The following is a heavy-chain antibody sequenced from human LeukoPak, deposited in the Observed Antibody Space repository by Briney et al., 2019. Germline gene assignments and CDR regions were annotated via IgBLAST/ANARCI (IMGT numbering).Heavy chain of an antibody. CDR1: GLALSNSA. CDR3: AKVGSSGWYYDY. J-gene: IGHJ4*02. V-gene: IGHV3-23*01. Sequence: GGSLRLSCAASGLALSNSAMSWVRLAPGKGLEWVSGLSGSGGSTYFADSVKGRFTISRDNSKNTLYLQMSSLRAEDTAIYYCAKVGSSGWYYDYWGQGTLVTVSS. D-gene: IGHD6-19*01. CDR2: LSGSGGST.